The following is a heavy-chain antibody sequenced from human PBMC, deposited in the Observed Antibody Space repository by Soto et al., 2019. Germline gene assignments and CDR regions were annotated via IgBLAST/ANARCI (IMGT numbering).Heavy chain of an antibody. CDR3: ARGAYSSGWYLVYFQH. D-gene: IGHD6-19*01. Sequence: QVQLVESGGGVVQPGRSLRLSCAASGFTFSSYGMHWVRQAPGKGLEWVAVIWYDGSNKYYADSVKGRFTISRDNSKNKLYLQMNSLRAEDTAVYYCARGAYSSGWYLVYFQHWGQGTLVTVSS. J-gene: IGHJ1*01. V-gene: IGHV3-33*01. CDR1: GFTFSSYG. CDR2: IWYDGSNK.